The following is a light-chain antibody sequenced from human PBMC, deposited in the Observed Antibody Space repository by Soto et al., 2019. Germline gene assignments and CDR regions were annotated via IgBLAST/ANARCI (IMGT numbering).Light chain of an antibody. J-gene: IGKJ1*01. Sequence: EIVMTQSPGTLSLSPGERATLSCRASQSISSNYLAWYQQKPGQAPRLLIYGASTRATGIPDRFSGSGSGTDFTLTISRLEPEDFAVYHCQQYDASMTFGQGTKVDIK. CDR1: QSISSNY. CDR2: GAS. CDR3: QQYDASMT. V-gene: IGKV3-20*01.